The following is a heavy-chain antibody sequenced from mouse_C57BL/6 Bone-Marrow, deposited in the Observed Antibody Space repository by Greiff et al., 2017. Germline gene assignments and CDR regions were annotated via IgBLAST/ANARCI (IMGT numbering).Heavy chain of an antibody. CDR2: IYWDDDK. CDR3: ARPPPGNYGSSYWYFDV. CDR1: GFSLSTSGMG. D-gene: IGHD1-1*01. J-gene: IGHJ1*03. Sequence: QVTLKVSGPGILQSSQTLSLTCSFSGFSLSTSGMGVSWIRQPSGKGLEWLAHIYWDDDKRYNPSLKSRLTISKDTSRNQVFLKITSVDTADTATYYCARPPPGNYGSSYWYFDVWGTGTTVTVSS. V-gene: IGHV8-12*01.